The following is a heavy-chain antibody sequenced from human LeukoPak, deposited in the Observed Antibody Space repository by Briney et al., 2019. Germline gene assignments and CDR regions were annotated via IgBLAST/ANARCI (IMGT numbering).Heavy chain of an antibody. J-gene: IGHJ2*01. CDR2: IYSRDSDT. CDR1: GYSFSNSW. CDR3: VRPRGGYSHGFDCFFDL. D-gene: IGHD5-18*01. Sequence: GESLRISCEASGYSFSNSWIGWVRQVPGKGLDWMGIIYSRDSDTRYSPAFQGQVTISVDKSINTAYLQWTSLKASDTATYYCVRPRGGYSHGFDCFFDLWGRGTLVTVSS. V-gene: IGHV5-51*01.